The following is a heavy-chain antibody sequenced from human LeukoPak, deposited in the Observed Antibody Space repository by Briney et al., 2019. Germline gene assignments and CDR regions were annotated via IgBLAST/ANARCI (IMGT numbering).Heavy chain of an antibody. Sequence: SETLSLTYTVSGYSISSGYYWGWIRQPPGRGLEWIGSNSGSTYYNPSLKSRVTISVDTSKNQFSLKLRSVTAADTAMYYCARAYSSSWYYNWFDPWGQGTLVTVSS. D-gene: IGHD6-13*01. CDR1: GYSISSGYY. CDR3: ARAYSSSWYYNWFDP. V-gene: IGHV4-38-2*02. J-gene: IGHJ5*02. CDR2: NSGST.